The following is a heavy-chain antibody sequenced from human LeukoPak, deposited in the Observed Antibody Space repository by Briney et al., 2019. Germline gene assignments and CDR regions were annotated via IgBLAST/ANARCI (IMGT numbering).Heavy chain of an antibody. Sequence: SETLSLTCTVSGVSISSSSYYWGWIRQPPGKGLEWIGSIYYSGSTYYNPSLKSRVTISVDTSKNQLSLKLSSVTAADTAVYYCARHRRFGVVIIDYWGQGTLVTVSS. CDR2: IYYSGST. CDR3: ARHRRFGVVIIDY. D-gene: IGHD3-3*01. J-gene: IGHJ4*02. V-gene: IGHV4-39*01. CDR1: GVSISSSSYY.